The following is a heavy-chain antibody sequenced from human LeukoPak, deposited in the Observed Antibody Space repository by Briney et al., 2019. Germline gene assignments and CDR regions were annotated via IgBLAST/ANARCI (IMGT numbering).Heavy chain of an antibody. Sequence: SETLSLTCTVSGASISNHYWSWIRQPPGKGLEGIGYIFYSGSTNYNPSLKSRVTISVDTSKNQFSLKLNSVTVADTAVYYCARDRGSLYYFDYWGQGTLVTVSS. CDR2: IFYSGST. V-gene: IGHV4-59*11. J-gene: IGHJ4*02. CDR1: GASISNHY. CDR3: ARDRGSLYYFDY. D-gene: IGHD3-10*01.